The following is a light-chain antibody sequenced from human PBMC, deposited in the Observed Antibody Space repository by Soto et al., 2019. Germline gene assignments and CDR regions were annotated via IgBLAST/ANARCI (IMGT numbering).Light chain of an antibody. CDR2: AAS. Sequence: DLQMTQSPSSLSASVGDRVTITCRASQSISSYLNWYQQKPGKAPKLLIYAASNLQSGVPSRFSGIGSGTDFTRTISSLQPEDFATYYCQQSYSTLLTFGGGTKVEIK. CDR3: QQSYSTLLT. J-gene: IGKJ4*01. V-gene: IGKV1-39*01. CDR1: QSISSY.